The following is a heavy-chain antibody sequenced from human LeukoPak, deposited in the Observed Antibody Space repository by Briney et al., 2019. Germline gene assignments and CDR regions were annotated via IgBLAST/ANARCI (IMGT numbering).Heavy chain of an antibody. CDR1: GFTFSRYW. J-gene: IGHJ4*02. CDR3: ARQRHSDY. V-gene: IGHV3-7*01. CDR2: IKEDGSEN. Sequence: SGGSLRLSCAASGFTFSRYWMTWVRQAPGKGLEWVANIKEDGSENSYVESVKGRFTISRDNAKNSLYLQLNSLRAEDTAVYFCARQRHSDYWGQGTLVTVSS. D-gene: IGHD1-1*01.